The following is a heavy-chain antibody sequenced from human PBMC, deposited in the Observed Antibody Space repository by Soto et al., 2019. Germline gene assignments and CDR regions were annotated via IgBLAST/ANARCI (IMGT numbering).Heavy chain of an antibody. D-gene: IGHD3-3*01. J-gene: IGHJ4*02. Sequence: EVQLVESGGGLVKPGGSLRLSCAASGFTFSNAWMSWVRQAPGKGLEWVGRIKSKTDGGTTDYAAPVKGRFTISRDDSKNTLYLQMNSLKTEDTAVYYCTTSYYDFWSGYYQPPTIYYWGQGTLVTVSS. CDR3: TTSYYDFWSGYYQPPTIYY. CDR1: GFTFSNAW. CDR2: IKSKTDGGTT. V-gene: IGHV3-15*01.